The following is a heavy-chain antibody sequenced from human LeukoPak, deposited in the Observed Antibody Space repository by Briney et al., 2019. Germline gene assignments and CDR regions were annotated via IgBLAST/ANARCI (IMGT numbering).Heavy chain of an antibody. Sequence: GGSLRLSCAASGFSFSNYWMTWVRQAPGKGLERVANIKEDGSDRYYGDSVRGRFIISRDNAKNSLYLQMNSLRAEDTAVYYCARESTDYGDYPPFDYWGQGTLVTVSS. CDR1: GFSFSNYW. CDR2: IKEDGSDR. CDR3: ARESTDYGDYPPFDY. V-gene: IGHV3-7*01. D-gene: IGHD4-17*01. J-gene: IGHJ4*02.